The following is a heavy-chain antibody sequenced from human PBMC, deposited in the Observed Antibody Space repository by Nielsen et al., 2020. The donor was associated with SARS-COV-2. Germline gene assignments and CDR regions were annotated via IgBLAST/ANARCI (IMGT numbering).Heavy chain of an antibody. CDR3: AACMSYYYYGMDV. V-gene: IGHV4-59*01. CDR2: IYYSGST. CDR1: GGSISSYY. D-gene: IGHD3-16*01. J-gene: IGHJ6*02. Sequence: SETLSLTCTVSGGSISSYYWSRIRQPPGKGLEWIGYIYYSGSTNYNPSLKSRVTISVDTSKNQFSLKLSSVTAADTAVYYCAACMSYYYYGMDVWGQGTTVTVSS.